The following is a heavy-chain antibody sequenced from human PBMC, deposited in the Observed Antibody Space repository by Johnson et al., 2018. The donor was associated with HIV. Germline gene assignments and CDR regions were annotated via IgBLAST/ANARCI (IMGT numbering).Heavy chain of an antibody. V-gene: IGHV3-7*01. CDR2: IKQDGSEK. D-gene: IGHD5-24*01. J-gene: IGHJ3*02. Sequence: VQLVESGGGLVQPGGSLRLSCAASGFTFRSYWMSWVRQAPGKWLEWVANIKQDGSEKYYVDSVKGRFTISRDNAKNSLYLQMNSLRAEDTAVYYCARDLRWSYDAFDIWGQGTMVTVSS. CDR1: GFTFRSYW. CDR3: ARDLRWSYDAFDI.